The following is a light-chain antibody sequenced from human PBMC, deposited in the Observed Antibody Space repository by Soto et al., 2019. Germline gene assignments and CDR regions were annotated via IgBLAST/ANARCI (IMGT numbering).Light chain of an antibody. CDR3: QQYGSSPPGT. CDR2: GAS. CDR1: QSVSSSY. V-gene: IGKV3-20*01. Sequence: EIVLTQSPGTLSLSPGERATLSCRASQSVSSSYLAWYQQKPGQAPRLLIYGASSRATGIPDRFSGSGSGTDVPLTISRLEPEDVAVYYCQQYGSSPPGTFGKVTKVEIK. J-gene: IGKJ1*01.